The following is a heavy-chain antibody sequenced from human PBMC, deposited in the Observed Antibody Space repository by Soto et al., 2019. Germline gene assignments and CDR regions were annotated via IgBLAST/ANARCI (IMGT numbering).Heavy chain of an antibody. CDR1: GFTFRSFA. V-gene: IGHV3-21*01. D-gene: IGHD1-26*01. CDR3: ARAPVGPYYFDY. Sequence: PGGSLRLSCAASGFTFRSFALSWVRQAPGKGLEWVSSISSSSSYIYYADSVKGRFTISRDNAKNSLYLQMNSLRAEDTAVYYCARAPVGPYYFDYWGQGTLVTVSS. J-gene: IGHJ4*02. CDR2: ISSSSSYI.